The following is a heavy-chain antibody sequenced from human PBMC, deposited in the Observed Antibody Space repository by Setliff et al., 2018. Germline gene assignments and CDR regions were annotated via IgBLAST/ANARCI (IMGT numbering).Heavy chain of an antibody. CDR1: GYSFTSYW. D-gene: IGHD3-3*01. CDR3: ARQDNFWSGSDRWDGYFDY. CDR2: IYPGDSDT. V-gene: IGHV5-51*01. Sequence: GESLKISCKGSGYSFTSYWIGWVRQMPGKGLEWMGIIYPGDSDTRYSPSFQGQVTISADKSISTAYLQWSSLKASDTAMYYCARQDNFWSGSDRWDGYFDYWGQGTPVTVSS. J-gene: IGHJ4*02.